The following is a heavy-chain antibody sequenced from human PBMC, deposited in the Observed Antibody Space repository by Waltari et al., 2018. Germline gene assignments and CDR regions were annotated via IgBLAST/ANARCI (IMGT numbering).Heavy chain of an antibody. CDR3: ASGVSNY. D-gene: IGHD3-10*01. CDR2: IYHSGST. CDR1: AYYLSSRYY. V-gene: IGHV4-38-2*02. J-gene: IGHJ4*02. Sequence: VQLQESGPGLVTPSADMSLTCNVSAYYLSSRYYWGWIRQALGQGLELIGSIYHSGSTSFNPSLKSRVTISVDASKNQFSLKLTSVTASDTAVYYCASGVSNYWGQGTLVTVSS.